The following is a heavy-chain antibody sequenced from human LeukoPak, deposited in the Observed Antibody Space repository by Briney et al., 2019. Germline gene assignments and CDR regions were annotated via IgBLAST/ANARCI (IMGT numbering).Heavy chain of an antibody. Sequence: SETLSLTCTGSGGSISTYYWSWIRQPPGKGLEWIGYVHYSGSTSYNSSLKSRVTISVDTSKNQFSLKLSPVTAADTAVYYCARVPYYYGSGIYRFGYFDYWGQGTLVAVSS. D-gene: IGHD3-10*01. CDR3: ARVPYYYGSGIYRFGYFDY. V-gene: IGHV4-59*01. CDR1: GGSISTYY. CDR2: VHYSGST. J-gene: IGHJ4*02.